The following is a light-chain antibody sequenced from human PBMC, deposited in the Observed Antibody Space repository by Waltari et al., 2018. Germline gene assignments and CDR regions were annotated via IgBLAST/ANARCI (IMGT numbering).Light chain of an antibody. CDR2: GAS. V-gene: IGKV3-20*01. CDR3: HLSGGSPRT. CDR1: QTVANTY. Sequence: ESVLTQSPGTLSLSPGERATLSCRATQTVANTYLHWYQLKPGQAPRLLIYGASSRATGIPDRFSGSGSGTDFTLTISRLEPEDFAVYYCHLSGGSPRTFGGGTKEEIK. J-gene: IGKJ4*01.